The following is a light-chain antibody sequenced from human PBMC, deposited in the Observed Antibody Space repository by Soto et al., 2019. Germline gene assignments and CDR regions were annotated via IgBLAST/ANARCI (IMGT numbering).Light chain of an antibody. V-gene: IGLV2-14*01. CDR3: SSSTNDNTLV. J-gene: IGLJ3*02. CDR1: NSDVGGSKY. Sequence: QSALTQPASVSGSPGQSIIISCTGTNSDVGGSKYVSWFQHHPGKAPKLIIYEITYRPSGISNRFSASKSGNSASLTISGLQTEDEADYYCSSSTNDNTLVFGGGTQLTVL. CDR2: EIT.